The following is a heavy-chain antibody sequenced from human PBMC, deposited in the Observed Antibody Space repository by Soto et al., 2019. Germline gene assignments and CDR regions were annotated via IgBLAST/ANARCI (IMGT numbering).Heavy chain of an antibody. Sequence: QIQLVQSEGEVRQPGASVKVSCKTSGYTFTNYGVTWVRQAPGQGLEWMGWLNTYNGNTKYAQKLQGRVTMTTDTATSTAYVELRSLRSDATAVYYCARVHTPTERDFCGEGTLVTVSS. J-gene: IGHJ4*02. V-gene: IGHV1-18*01. CDR2: LNTYNGNT. CDR3: ARVHTPTERDF. CDR1: GYTFTNYG.